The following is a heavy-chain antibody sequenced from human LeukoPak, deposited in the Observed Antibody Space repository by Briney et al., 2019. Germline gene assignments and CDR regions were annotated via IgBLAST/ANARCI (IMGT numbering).Heavy chain of an antibody. J-gene: IGHJ4*02. CDR1: VGTFSSYA. CDR2: IIPIFGTA. V-gene: IGHV1-69*13. D-gene: IGHD3-10*01. CDR3: ARIPNGESMVRGDY. Sequence: ASVKVSCKASVGTFSSYAISWVRQAPGQGLEWMGGIIPIFGTANYAQKFQGRVTITADESTSTAYMELSSLRSEDTAVYYCARIPNGESMVRGDYWGQGTLVTVSS.